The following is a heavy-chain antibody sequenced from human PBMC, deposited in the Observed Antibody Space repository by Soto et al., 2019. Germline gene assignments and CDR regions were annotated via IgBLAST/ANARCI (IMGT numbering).Heavy chain of an antibody. Sequence: ASVKVSCKASGYTFTSYGISWVRQAPGEGLEWMGWISAYNGNTNYAQKLQGRVTMTTDTSTSTAYMELRSLRSDDTAVYYCARMGYCSSTSCYAGYYYYYMDVWGKGTTVTVCS. CDR2: ISAYNGNT. D-gene: IGHD2-2*01. J-gene: IGHJ6*03. V-gene: IGHV1-18*01. CDR3: ARMGYCSSTSCYAGYYYYYMDV. CDR1: GYTFTSYG.